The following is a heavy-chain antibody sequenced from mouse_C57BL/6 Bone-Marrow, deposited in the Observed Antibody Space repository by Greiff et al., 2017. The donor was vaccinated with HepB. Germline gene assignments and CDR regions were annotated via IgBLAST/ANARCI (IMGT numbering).Heavy chain of an antibody. D-gene: IGHD2-5*01. V-gene: IGHV1-61*01. CDR3: ARRGIVTRIYYYAMDY. CDR1: GSTFTSYW. J-gene: IGHJ4*01. Sequence: QVQLQQPGAELVRPGSSVKLSCKASGSTFTSYWMDWVKQRPGQGLEWIGNIYPSDSETHYNQKFKDKATLTVDKSSSTAYMQLSSLTSEDSAVYYCARRGIVTRIYYYAMDYWGQGTSVTVSS. CDR2: IYPSDSET.